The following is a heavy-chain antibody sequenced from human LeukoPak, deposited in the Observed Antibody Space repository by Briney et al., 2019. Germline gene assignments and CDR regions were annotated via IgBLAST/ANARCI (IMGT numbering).Heavy chain of an antibody. D-gene: IGHD6-13*01. Sequence: SETLSLTCAVYGGSFSGYYWSWIRQPPGKGLEWIGEINHSGSTNYNPSLKSRVTISVDTSKNQFSLKLSSVTAADTAVYYCANLIPRRSSSWFRWGQGTLVTVSS. V-gene: IGHV4-34*01. CDR1: GGSFSGYY. J-gene: IGHJ4*02. CDR2: INHSGST. CDR3: ANLIPRRSSSWFR.